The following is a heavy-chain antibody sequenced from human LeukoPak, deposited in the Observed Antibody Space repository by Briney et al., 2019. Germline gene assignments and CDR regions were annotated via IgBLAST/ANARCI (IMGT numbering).Heavy chain of an antibody. CDR3: AEVVL. Sequence: GGSLRLSCAASGFTFSSYGMHWVRQAPGKGLEWVAFIRYDGSNKYYADSVKGRFTISRDDAKSSLYLQMNSLRAEDTAVYYCAEVVLRGQGTLVTVSS. J-gene: IGHJ4*02. CDR1: GFTFSSYG. D-gene: IGHD2-8*01. CDR2: IRYDGSNK. V-gene: IGHV3-30*02.